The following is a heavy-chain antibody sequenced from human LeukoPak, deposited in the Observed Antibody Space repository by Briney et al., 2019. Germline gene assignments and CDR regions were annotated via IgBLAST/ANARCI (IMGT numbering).Heavy chain of an antibody. CDR3: ARAIAVAADGMDV. D-gene: IGHD6-19*01. Sequence: PGGSLRLSCAASGFTFSSYWVHWVRQAPGKGLMWVSRINSDGSSTSYADSVKGRFTISRDNAKNTLYLQMNSLRAEDTAVYYCARAIAVAADGMDVWGQGTTVTVSS. V-gene: IGHV3-74*01. CDR2: INSDGSST. CDR1: GFTFSSYW. J-gene: IGHJ6*02.